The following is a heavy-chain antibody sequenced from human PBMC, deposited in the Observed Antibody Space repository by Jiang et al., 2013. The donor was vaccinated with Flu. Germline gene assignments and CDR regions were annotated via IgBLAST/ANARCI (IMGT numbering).Heavy chain of an antibody. CDR3: ARDSDPLPQYCSGGFCYSGYFHH. Sequence: WVRHGSRQGAGVVAVTSYDGSNKNYADFVKGRFTISRDNSKQALFLQMNSLSPEDTALYFCARDSDPLPQYCSGGFCYSGYFHHWGHGTLVTVSS. V-gene: IGHV3-30*04. CDR2: TSYDGSNK. J-gene: IGHJ1*01. D-gene: IGHD2-15*01.